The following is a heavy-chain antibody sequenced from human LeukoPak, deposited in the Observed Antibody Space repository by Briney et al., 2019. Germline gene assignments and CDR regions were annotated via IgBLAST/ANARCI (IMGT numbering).Heavy chain of an antibody. CDR1: GGSISSYY. V-gene: IGHV4-59*12. Sequence: SETLSLTCTVSGGSISSYYWSWIRQPPGKGLEWIGYIYYTGSTNYNPSLKSRVTISVDTSKNQFSLKLSSVTAADTAVYYCAKDSSTWGNLAGHFDSWGQGTLVTVSS. J-gene: IGHJ4*02. CDR2: IYYTGST. D-gene: IGHD6-13*01. CDR3: AKDSSTWGNLAGHFDS.